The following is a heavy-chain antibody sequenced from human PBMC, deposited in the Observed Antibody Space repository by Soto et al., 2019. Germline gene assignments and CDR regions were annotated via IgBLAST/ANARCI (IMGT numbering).Heavy chain of an antibody. Sequence: PSETLSLTCTVSGGSISSYYWSWIRQPPGKGLEWIGYIYYSGSTNYNPSLKSRVTISVDTSKNQFSLKLSSVTAADTAVYYCARDNYDSAFDYWGQGTLVTVSS. D-gene: IGHD3-22*01. J-gene: IGHJ4*02. CDR2: IYYSGST. CDR3: ARDNYDSAFDY. V-gene: IGHV4-59*01. CDR1: GGSISSYY.